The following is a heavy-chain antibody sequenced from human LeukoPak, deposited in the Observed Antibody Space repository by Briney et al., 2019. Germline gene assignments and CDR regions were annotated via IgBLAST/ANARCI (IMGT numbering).Heavy chain of an antibody. CDR1: GFTFSSYE. Sequence: PGGSLRLSCAASGFTFSSYEMNWVRQAPGKGLEWVSYISSSGSTIYYADSVKGRFTISRGNAKNSLYLQMNSLRAEDTAVYYCARVQMIDRNYFDYWGQGTLVTVSS. CDR3: ARVQMIDRNYFDY. D-gene: IGHD3-22*01. J-gene: IGHJ4*02. CDR2: ISSSGSTI. V-gene: IGHV3-48*03.